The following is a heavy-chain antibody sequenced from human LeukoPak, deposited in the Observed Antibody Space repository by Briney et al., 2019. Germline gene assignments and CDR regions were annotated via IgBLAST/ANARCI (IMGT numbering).Heavy chain of an antibody. D-gene: IGHD3-3*01. V-gene: IGHV3-23*01. CDR2: ISGSGGST. CDR3: ASHPFGVVTDDY. Sequence: GGSLRLSCAASGFTFSSYAMSWVRRAPGKGLEWVSAISGSGGSTYYADSVKGRFTISRDNSKNTLYLQMNSLGAEDTAVYYCASHPFGVVTDDYWGQGTLVTVSS. CDR1: GFTFSSYA. J-gene: IGHJ4*02.